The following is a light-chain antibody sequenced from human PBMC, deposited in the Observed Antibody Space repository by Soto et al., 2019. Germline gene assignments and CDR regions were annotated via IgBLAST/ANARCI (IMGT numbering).Light chain of an antibody. CDR2: EAT. J-gene: IGLJ2*01. Sequence: QSVLTQPASVSGSPGQSITISCTGTSSDVGSYDLVSWYQQHPGKAPKLVIYEATQRASGISDRFSGSESGNTASLTISGLQAEDEADYYCSKERANTPVVFGGGTKLTVL. V-gene: IGLV2-14*02. CDR3: SKERANTPVV. CDR1: SSDVGSYDL.